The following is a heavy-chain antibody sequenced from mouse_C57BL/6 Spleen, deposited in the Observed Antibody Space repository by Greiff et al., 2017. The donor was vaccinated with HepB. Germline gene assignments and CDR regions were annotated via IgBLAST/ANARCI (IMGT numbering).Heavy chain of an antibody. CDR2: ISNGGGST. CDR1: GFTFSDYY. Sequence: DVHLVESGGGLVQPGGSLKLSCAASGFTFSDYYMYWVRQTPEKRLEWVAYISNGGGSTYYPDTVKGRFTISRDNAKNTLYLQMSRLKSEDTAMYYCARLNWDDGDWYFDVWGTGTTVTVSS. J-gene: IGHJ1*03. V-gene: IGHV5-12*01. D-gene: IGHD4-1*01. CDR3: ARLNWDDGDWYFDV.